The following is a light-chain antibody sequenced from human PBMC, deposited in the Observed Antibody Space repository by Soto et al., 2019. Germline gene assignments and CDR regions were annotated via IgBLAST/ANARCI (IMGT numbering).Light chain of an antibody. J-gene: IGKJ2*01. CDR3: QQCDSYPYT. CDR1: QSISSW. Sequence: DIEMTQCPSTLSASVGDRVSITCRASQSISSWLAWYQQKPGKAPKLLIYDASSLESGVPSRFSGSGSGTQFTLSISSLQPDDFATYYCQQCDSYPYTFGQWTNLEIK. CDR2: DAS. V-gene: IGKV1-5*01.